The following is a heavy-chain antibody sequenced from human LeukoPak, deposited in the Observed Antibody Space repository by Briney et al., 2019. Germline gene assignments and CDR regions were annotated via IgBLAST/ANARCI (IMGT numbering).Heavy chain of an antibody. CDR1: GITLSKEG. V-gene: IGHV3-23*01. CDR3: AKRGVVTRVILVGFHKEAYYFES. Sequence: GRCLSLSFADYGITLSKEGMSFDGHAAGMRLEWVAGISDSGGNTKYADSVKGRFTISRDNPKNTPYLQMNSLRAEDTAVYFCAKRGVVTRVILVGFHKEAYYFESWGQGALVTVSS. CDR2: ISDSGGNT. D-gene: IGHD3/OR15-3a*01. J-gene: IGHJ4*02.